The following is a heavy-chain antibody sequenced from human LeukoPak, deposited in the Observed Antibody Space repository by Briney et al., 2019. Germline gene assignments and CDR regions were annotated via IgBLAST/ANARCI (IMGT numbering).Heavy chain of an antibody. CDR1: GGSISSSSYY. Sequence: SSETLPLTCTVSGGSISSSSYYWGWIRQPPGKGLEWIGSIYYSGSTYYNPSLKSRVTISVDTSKNQFSLKLSSVTAADTAVYYCARGDYGDYRVYFDYWGQGTLVTVSS. CDR2: IYYSGST. D-gene: IGHD4-17*01. CDR3: ARGDYGDYRVYFDY. J-gene: IGHJ4*02. V-gene: IGHV4-39*01.